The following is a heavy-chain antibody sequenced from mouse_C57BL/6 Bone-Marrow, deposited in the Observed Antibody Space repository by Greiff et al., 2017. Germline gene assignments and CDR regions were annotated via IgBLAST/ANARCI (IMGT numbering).Heavy chain of an antibody. CDR3: ARGGYYWDY. J-gene: IGHJ2*01. Sequence: QVQLKQPGAELVMPGASVKLSCKASGYTFTSYWMHWVKQRPGQGLEWIGEIGPSDSYTNYNQKFKGKSTLTVDKYSSTAYMQRSSLTSEDSAVYYCARGGYYWDYWGQGTTLTVSS. D-gene: IGHD3-1*01. CDR2: IGPSDSYT. V-gene: IGHV1-69*01. CDR1: GYTFTSYW.